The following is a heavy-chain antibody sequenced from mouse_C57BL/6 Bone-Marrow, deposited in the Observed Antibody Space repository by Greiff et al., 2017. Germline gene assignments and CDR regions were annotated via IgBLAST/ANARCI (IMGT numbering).Heavy chain of an antibody. CDR3: TGRVTTVVATDWYFDV. CDR1: GFTFSNYW. V-gene: IGHV6-3*01. CDR2: IRLKSDNYAT. Sequence: EVQLVESGGGLVQPGGSMKLSCVASGFTFSNYWMNWVRQSPEKGLEWVAQIRLKSDNYATHYAESVKGRFPISRDDSKSSVYLQMNNLRAEDTGIYYCTGRVTTVVATDWYFDVWGTGTTVTVSS. D-gene: IGHD1-1*01. J-gene: IGHJ1*03.